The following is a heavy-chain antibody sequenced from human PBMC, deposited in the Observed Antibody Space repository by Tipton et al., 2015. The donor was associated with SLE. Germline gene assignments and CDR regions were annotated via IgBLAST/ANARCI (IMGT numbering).Heavy chain of an antibody. CDR3: AGGYSSGWCVY. Sequence: TLSLTCTVSGGSISSYYWSWIRQPPGKGLEWIGYIYYSGSTNYNPSLKSRVTISVDTSKNQFSLKLSSVTAADTAVYYCAGGYSSGWCVYWGQGTLVTVSS. D-gene: IGHD6-19*01. V-gene: IGHV4-59*01. CDR1: GGSISSYY. J-gene: IGHJ4*02. CDR2: IYYSGST.